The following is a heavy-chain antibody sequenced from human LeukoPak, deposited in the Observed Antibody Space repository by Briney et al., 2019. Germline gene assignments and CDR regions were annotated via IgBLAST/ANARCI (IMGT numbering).Heavy chain of an antibody. V-gene: IGHV4-34*01. CDR2: INHSGST. Sequence: NTSETLSLTCAVYGGSFSGYYWSWIRQPPGKGLEWIGEINHSGSTNYNPSLKSRGTISVDTSKNQFSLKLSSVTAADTAVYYCTRSRGQYWYFDLWGRGTLVTVSS. CDR3: TRSRGQYWYFDL. D-gene: IGHD2-15*01. J-gene: IGHJ2*01. CDR1: GGSFSGYY.